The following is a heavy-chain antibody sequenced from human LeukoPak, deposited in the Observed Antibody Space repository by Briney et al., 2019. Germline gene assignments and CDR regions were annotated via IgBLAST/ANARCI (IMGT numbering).Heavy chain of an antibody. Sequence: SGTLSLTCAVSGGSISSSNWWSWVRQPPGKGLEWIGEIYHSGSTNYNPSLKSRVTISVDKSKNQFSLKLSSVTAADTAVYYCARDRGSIAVGHYFDYWGQGTLVTVTS. CDR2: IYHSGST. J-gene: IGHJ4*02. D-gene: IGHD6-19*01. CDR3: ARDRGSIAVGHYFDY. V-gene: IGHV4-4*02. CDR1: GGSISSSNW.